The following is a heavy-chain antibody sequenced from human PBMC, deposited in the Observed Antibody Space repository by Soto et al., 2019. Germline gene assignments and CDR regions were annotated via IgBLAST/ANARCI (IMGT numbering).Heavy chain of an antibody. CDR3: ARDVVVVPAAIHWFDP. V-gene: IGHV3-21*01. J-gene: IGHJ5*02. D-gene: IGHD2-2*01. CDR2: ISSSSSYI. CDR1: GFTFSSYS. Sequence: EVQLVESGGGLVKPGGSLRLSCAASGFTFSSYSMNWVRQAPGKGLEWVSSISSSSSYIYYADSVKGRFTISRDNAKKSRSLQMKSLRAEDTAVYCCARDVVVVPAAIHWFDPWGQGTLVTVSS.